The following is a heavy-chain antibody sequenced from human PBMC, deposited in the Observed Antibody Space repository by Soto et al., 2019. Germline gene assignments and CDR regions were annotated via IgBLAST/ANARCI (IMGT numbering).Heavy chain of an antibody. V-gene: IGHV1-46*03. D-gene: IGHD1-26*01. CDR2: SNPTGDNK. CDR3: ARDFSETYNGRSYWLFDP. J-gene: IGHJ5*02. Sequence: QVQLVQSGAEVKEPGASVKVSCQASGYTFTSNYVHWVRQAPGQGLEWMAVSNPTGDNKAYAPKFEGRITLTTDTSTSTMYMGLSSLRSDDTAVYYCARDFSETYNGRSYWLFDPWGQGTLVTVSS. CDR1: GYTFTSNY.